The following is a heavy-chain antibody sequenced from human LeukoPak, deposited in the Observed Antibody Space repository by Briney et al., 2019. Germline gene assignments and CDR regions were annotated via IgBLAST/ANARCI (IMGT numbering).Heavy chain of an antibody. CDR3: ARACWSTGDDAFDI. CDR1: GGTFSSYA. CDR2: IIPIFGTA. D-gene: IGHD2-21*01. J-gene: IGHJ3*02. V-gene: IGHV1-69*05. Sequence: SVKVSCKASGGTFSSYAISWVRQAPRQGLEWMGGIIPIFGTANYAQKFQGRVTITTDESTSTAYMELSSLRSEDTAVYYCARACWSTGDDAFDIWGQGTMVTVSS.